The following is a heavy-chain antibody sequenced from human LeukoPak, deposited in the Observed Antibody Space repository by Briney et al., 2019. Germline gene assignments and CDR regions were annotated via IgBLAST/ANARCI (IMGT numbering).Heavy chain of an antibody. J-gene: IGHJ4*02. Sequence: PSETLSLTCTVSGGSINSYYWGCIRQPPGGGLEWIGDIYYSGSTIYNPSLKSRVTISVDTSKTQFSLNLRSVTAADTAVYYCARIDYATFDCWGPGTLVTVSS. D-gene: IGHD3-16*01. CDR3: ARIDYATFDC. CDR2: IYYSGST. CDR1: GGSINSYY. V-gene: IGHV4-59*01.